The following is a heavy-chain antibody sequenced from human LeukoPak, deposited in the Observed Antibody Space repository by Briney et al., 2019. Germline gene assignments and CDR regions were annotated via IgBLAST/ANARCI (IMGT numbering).Heavy chain of an antibody. V-gene: IGHV3-74*01. CDR3: AKDHYWSIDY. CDR1: GFDFSSNW. D-gene: IGHD3-3*01. Sequence: GGSLRLSCAASGFDFSSNWMHWVRHAPGQGLVWVSRIKGDGICTNYADSVKGRFTISRDIAKNTLYLQMNSLRAEDTGVYYCAKDHYWSIDYWGRGTLVTVSS. CDR2: IKGDGICT. J-gene: IGHJ4*02.